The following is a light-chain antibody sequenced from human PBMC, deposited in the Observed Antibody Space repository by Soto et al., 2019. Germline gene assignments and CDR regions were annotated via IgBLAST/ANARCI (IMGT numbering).Light chain of an antibody. V-gene: IGKV3-20*01. J-gene: IGKJ5*01. CDR2: GAS. CDR1: QSVTTR. Sequence: IVLTQSPGTLSLSPGERVTLTCRASQSVTTRLAWYQHKPGQAPTLLMSGASNRASGVPVRFSGSGSGTDLTLTITRLEPEDFALYYCQQYGGSPITFGLGTRLEI. CDR3: QQYGGSPIT.